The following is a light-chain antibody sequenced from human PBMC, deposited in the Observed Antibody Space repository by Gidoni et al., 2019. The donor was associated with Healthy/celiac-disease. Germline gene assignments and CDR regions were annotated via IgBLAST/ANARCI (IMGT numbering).Light chain of an antibody. J-gene: IGLJ3*02. CDR3: QSADSSGTYWV. CDR1: ALPKQY. Sequence: SYELTQPPSVSVSPGQTARITCSGDALPKQYAYWYPQKPGQAPLLVIYKDSERPSVIPERCSGSTSGTTVTLTISGVQAEDEADYYCQSADSSGTYWVFGGGTKLTV. V-gene: IGLV3-25*03. CDR2: KDS.